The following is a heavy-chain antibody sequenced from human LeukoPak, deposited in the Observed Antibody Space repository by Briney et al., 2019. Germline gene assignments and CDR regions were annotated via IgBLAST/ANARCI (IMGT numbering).Heavy chain of an antibody. CDR1: GGTFSSYA. Sequence: SVKVSCKASGGTFSSYAISWVRQAPGQGLEWMGGIIPIFGTANYAQKFQGRVTITADESTNTAYMELSSLRSEDTAVYYCARLSTLGYCSGGSCDNYYYYYGMDVWGKGTTVTVSS. V-gene: IGHV1-69*13. D-gene: IGHD2-15*01. CDR3: ARLSTLGYCSGGSCDNYYYYYGMDV. J-gene: IGHJ6*04. CDR2: IIPIFGTA.